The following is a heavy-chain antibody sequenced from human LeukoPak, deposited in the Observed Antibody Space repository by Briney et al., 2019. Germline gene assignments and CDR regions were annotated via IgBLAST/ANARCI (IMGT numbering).Heavy chain of an antibody. Sequence: ASVKVSCKASGYTFTSYGISWVRQAPGQGLEWMGWIGAYNGNTNYAQKLQGRVTMTTDTSTSTAYMELRSLRSDDTAVYYCASSNCSSTSCYYREDAFDIWGQGTMVTVS. J-gene: IGHJ3*02. CDR1: GYTFTSYG. CDR2: IGAYNGNT. D-gene: IGHD2-2*01. V-gene: IGHV1-18*01. CDR3: ASSNCSSTSCYYREDAFDI.